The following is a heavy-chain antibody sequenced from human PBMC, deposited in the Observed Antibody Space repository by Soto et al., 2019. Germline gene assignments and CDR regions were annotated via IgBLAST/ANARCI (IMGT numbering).Heavy chain of an antibody. D-gene: IGHD2-2*01. CDR1: GFTFSSYG. CDR2: IWYDGSNK. Sequence: GGSLRLSCAASGFTFSSYGMHWVRQAPGKGLEWVAVIWYDGSNKYYADSVKGRFTISRDNSKNTLYLQMNSLRAEDTAVYYCARDPDIVVVPAAHAFDIWGQGTMVTVSS. J-gene: IGHJ3*02. V-gene: IGHV3-33*01. CDR3: ARDPDIVVVPAAHAFDI.